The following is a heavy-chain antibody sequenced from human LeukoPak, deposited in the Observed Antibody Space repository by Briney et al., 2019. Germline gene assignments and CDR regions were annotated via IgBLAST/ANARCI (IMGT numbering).Heavy chain of an antibody. D-gene: IGHD1-1*01. Sequence: GGSLRLSCAASGFTFNNYWIHWVRQVPGKGLVWVSRINNDGSSASYVDSVKGRFTISRDNAKNTLFLQMNSLRAEDAAVYYCARRGTGHGMDVWGQGTTVIVSS. CDR3: ARRGTGHGMDV. CDR2: INNDGSSA. CDR1: GFTFNNYW. J-gene: IGHJ6*02. V-gene: IGHV3-74*01.